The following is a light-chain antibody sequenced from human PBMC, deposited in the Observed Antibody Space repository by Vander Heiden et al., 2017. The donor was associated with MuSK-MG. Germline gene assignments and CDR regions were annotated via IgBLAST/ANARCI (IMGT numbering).Light chain of an antibody. CDR3: QQYYSTPRT. CDR1: QSVLYSSNNKNY. J-gene: IGKJ1*01. CDR2: WAS. V-gene: IGKV4-1*01. Sequence: DRVMTQSPDCLAVSLGERATINCKSSQSVLYSSNNKNYLAWYQQKPGQPPKLLIYWASTRESGVPDRFSGSGSGTDFTLTISSLQAEDVAVYYCQQYYSTPRTFGQGTKVEIK.